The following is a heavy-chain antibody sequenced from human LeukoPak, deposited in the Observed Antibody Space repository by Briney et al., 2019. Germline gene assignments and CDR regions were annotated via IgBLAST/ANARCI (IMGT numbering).Heavy chain of an antibody. V-gene: IGHV4-39*01. CDR2: IYYSGST. D-gene: IGHD6-6*01. Sequence: PSETLSLTRTVSGGSISSSTYYGGWIRQPPGKGLEWIGSIYYSGSTYYNPSLKSRVTISVDTSKNQFSLKLSSVTAADTAVYYCARPYSSSSTDYFDYWGQGTLVTVSS. CDR1: GGSISSSTYY. J-gene: IGHJ4*02. CDR3: ARPYSSSSTDYFDY.